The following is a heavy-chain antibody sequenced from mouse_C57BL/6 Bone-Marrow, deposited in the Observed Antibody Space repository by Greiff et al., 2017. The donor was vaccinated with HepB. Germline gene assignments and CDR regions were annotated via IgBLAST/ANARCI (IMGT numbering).Heavy chain of an antibody. J-gene: IGHJ2*01. CDR3: AREDYYGSSYEYYFDY. V-gene: IGHV1-80*01. CDR1: GYAFSSYW. CDR2: IYPGDGDT. D-gene: IGHD1-1*01. Sequence: VQLQQSGAELVKPGASVKISCKASGYAFSSYWMNWVKQRPGKGLEWIGQIYPGDGDTNYNGKFKGKATLTADKSSSTAYMQLSSLTSEDSAVYFCAREDYYGSSYEYYFDYWGQGTTLTVSS.